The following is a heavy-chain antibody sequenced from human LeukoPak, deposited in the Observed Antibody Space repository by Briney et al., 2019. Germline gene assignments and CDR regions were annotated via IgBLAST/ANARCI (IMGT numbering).Heavy chain of an antibody. V-gene: IGHV1-69*13. CDR2: IIPIFGTA. CDR1: GGTFSSYA. CDR3: ARVFYTAMVRDNWFDP. J-gene: IGHJ5*02. Sequence: SVKVSCKASGGTFSSYAISWVRQAPGQGLEWMGGIIPIFGTANYAQKFQGRVTITADESTSTAYMELSSLRSEDTAVYYCARVFYTAMVRDNWFDPWGQGTLVTVSS. D-gene: IGHD5-18*01.